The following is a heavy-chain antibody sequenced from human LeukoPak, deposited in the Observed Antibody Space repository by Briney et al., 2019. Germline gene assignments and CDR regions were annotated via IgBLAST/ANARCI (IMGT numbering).Heavy chain of an antibody. D-gene: IGHD3-10*01. CDR3: ARDYGSGSYNYYYGMDV. J-gene: IGHJ6*02. V-gene: IGHV4-30-2*01. CDR1: GGSISSGGYS. CDR2: IYHSGST. Sequence: SETLSLTCAVSGGSISSGGYSWSWIRQPPGKGLEWIGYIYHSGSTNYNPSLKSRITISVDTSKNQFSLKLSSVTAADTAVYYCARDYGSGSYNYYYGMDVWGQGTTVTVSS.